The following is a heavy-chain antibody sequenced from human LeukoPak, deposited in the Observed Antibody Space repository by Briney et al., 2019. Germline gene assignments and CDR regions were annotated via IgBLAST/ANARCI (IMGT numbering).Heavy chain of an antibody. CDR1: GGSISSYY. V-gene: IGHV4-59*01. CDR2: IYYSGST. J-gene: IGHJ4*02. CDR3: ASWSPLDCSGGSCPVDY. Sequence: SETLSLTCTVSGGSISSYYWSWIWQPPGKGLEWIGYIYYSGSTNYNPSLKSRVTISVDTSKNQFSLKLSSVTAADTAVYYCASWSPLDCSGGSCPVDYWGQGTLVTVSS. D-gene: IGHD2-15*01.